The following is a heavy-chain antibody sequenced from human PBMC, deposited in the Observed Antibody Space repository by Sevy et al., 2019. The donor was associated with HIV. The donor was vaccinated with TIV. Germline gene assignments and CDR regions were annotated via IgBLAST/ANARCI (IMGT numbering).Heavy chain of an antibody. CDR2: LSFGCGKI. Sequence: GSLRLSCAASGFDFSIYSMSWVRQAPGKGLEWVSTLSFGCGKINYADSVKGRFTISRDNSKSSVYLQMNNMRVEDTAVYYCAREGCTKPHDYWGQGTLVTISS. D-gene: IGHD2-8*01. J-gene: IGHJ4*02. V-gene: IGHV3-23*01. CDR1: GFDFSIYS. CDR3: AREGCTKPHDY.